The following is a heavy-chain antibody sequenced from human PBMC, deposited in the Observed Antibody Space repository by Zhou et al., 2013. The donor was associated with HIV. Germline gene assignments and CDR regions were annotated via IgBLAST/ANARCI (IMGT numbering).Heavy chain of an antibody. CDR1: GYAFTSYY. Sequence: QVQLVQSGAEMKKPGASVNISCEASGYAFTSYYIHWVRQAPGQGLEWLGLINPGIGSTYYAEKFQGRVTMTRDTSTTTAYMELRSLRSDDTALYYCARLGPPCSTDTCYYHFDYWGQGTLVTVSS. V-gene: IGHV1-46*01. D-gene: IGHD2-2*01. CDR2: INPGIGST. J-gene: IGHJ4*02. CDR3: ARLGPPCSTDTCYYHFDY.